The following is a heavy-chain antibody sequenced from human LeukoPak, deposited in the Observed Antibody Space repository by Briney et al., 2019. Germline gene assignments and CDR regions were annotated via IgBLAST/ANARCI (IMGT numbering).Heavy chain of an antibody. J-gene: IGHJ4*02. Sequence: GGSLRLSCAASGFTFANTWMHWVRQAPGKGLVWVSLINNDGSTTNYADSVKGRFTISRDNAKNTVYLQMNSLRAEDTAVYYCAIGGTYGSGSWGQGTQVTVSS. V-gene: IGHV3-74*01. D-gene: IGHD3-10*01. CDR1: GFTFANTW. CDR2: INNDGSTT. CDR3: AIGGTYGSGS.